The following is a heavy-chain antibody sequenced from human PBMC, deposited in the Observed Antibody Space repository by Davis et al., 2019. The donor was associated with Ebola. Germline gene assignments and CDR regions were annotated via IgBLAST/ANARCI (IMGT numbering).Heavy chain of an antibody. CDR3: ARITGSGYTDWLARFYFYYIDV. J-gene: IGHJ6*03. CDR1: GGSITNYY. D-gene: IGHD5-12*01. V-gene: IGHV4-59*01. Sequence: PSETLSLTCTVSGGSITNYYWGWIRQSPEKGLEWIGYIYYSGTTNYNPSFTSRVTMSVDTSKNQFSLKVISVTAADTAVYYCARITGSGYTDWLARFYFYYIDVWGKGTTVTVSS. CDR2: IYYSGTT.